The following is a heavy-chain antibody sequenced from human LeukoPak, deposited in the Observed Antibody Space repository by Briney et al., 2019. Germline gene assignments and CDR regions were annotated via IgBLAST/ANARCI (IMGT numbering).Heavy chain of an antibody. CDR2: INPNTGGT. V-gene: IGHV1-2*02. J-gene: IGHJ4*02. CDR1: GYTFTGHY. D-gene: IGHD5-12*01. CDR3: ARDLATIDGIAWYYFEN. Sequence: ASVKVSCKASGYTFTGHYIHWVRQAPGQGFEWMGWINPNTGGTDYAQKFQGRIAISTYTSISTTYMELSSLRSDDTALYYCARDLATIDGIAWYYFENWGQGTLVTVS.